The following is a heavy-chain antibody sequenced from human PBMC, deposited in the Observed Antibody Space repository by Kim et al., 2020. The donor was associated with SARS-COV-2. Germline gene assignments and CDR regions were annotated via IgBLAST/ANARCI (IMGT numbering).Heavy chain of an antibody. J-gene: IGHJ2*01. CDR3: ARHQRGYSSTSYLYWYFDL. Sequence: SETLSLTCTVSGGSISSNTYYWGWIRQPPGKGLEWIGSTYYSGTTYYNPSLKSRVTISVDMSKNQFSVKLSSVTAADTSIDYCARHQRGYSSTSYLYWYFDLWGRGTLVTVSS. D-gene: IGHD6-13*01. V-gene: IGHV4-39*01. CDR1: GGSISSNTYY. CDR2: TYYSGTT.